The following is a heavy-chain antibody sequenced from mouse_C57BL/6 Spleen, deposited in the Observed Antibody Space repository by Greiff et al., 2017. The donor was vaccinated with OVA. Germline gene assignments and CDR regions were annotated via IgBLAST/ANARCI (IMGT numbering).Heavy chain of an antibody. V-gene: IGHV8-8*01. Sequence: QVPLKACGPGILQPSQTLSLACSFSGFSLSTFGMGVGWIRQPSGKGLEWLAHIWWDDDKYYNPALKSRLTISKDTSKNQVFLKIANVDTADTATYYCARMVGDSSYYFDYWGQGTTLTVSS. J-gene: IGHJ2*01. CDR2: IWWDDDK. D-gene: IGHD1-1*02. CDR1: GFSLSTFGMG. CDR3: ARMVGDSSYYFDY.